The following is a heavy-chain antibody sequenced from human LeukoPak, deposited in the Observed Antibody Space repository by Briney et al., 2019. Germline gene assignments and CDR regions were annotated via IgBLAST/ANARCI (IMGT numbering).Heavy chain of an antibody. CDR1: GGSISTDLYY. V-gene: IGHV4-61*02. J-gene: IGHJ5*02. CDR2: IYSNGWT. Sequence: SETLSLTCTVSGGSISTDLYYWTWIRQPAGKGLGWIGRIYSNGWTDYNPPLKSRVSISIDTSKNHFSLKMSLATAADTALYYCARGSGWNSFDPWGQGTLVTVSS. CDR3: ARGSGWNSFDP. D-gene: IGHD6-19*01.